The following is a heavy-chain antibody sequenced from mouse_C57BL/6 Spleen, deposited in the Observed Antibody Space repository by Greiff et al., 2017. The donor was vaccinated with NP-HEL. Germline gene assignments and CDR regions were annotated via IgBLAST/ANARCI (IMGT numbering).Heavy chain of an antibody. J-gene: IGHJ2*01. V-gene: IGHV5-16*01. CDR1: GFTFSDYY. CDR3: ARNYGSSYDYFDY. Sequence: EVQLVESEGGLVQPGSSMKLSCTASGFTFSDYYMAWVRQVPEKGLEWVANINYDGSSTYYLDSLKSRFIISRDNAKNILYLQMSSLKSEDTATYYCARNYGSSYDYFDYWGQGTTLTVSS. CDR2: INYDGSST. D-gene: IGHD1-1*01.